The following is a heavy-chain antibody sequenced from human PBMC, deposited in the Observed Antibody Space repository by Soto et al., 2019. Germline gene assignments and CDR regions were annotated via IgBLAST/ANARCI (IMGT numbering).Heavy chain of an antibody. CDR2: ISRDGGTK. CDR1: GFTVSSYG. CDR3: TGEVASGY. D-gene: IGHD2-8*02. J-gene: IGHJ4*02. V-gene: IGHV3-30*03. Sequence: QVPLVESGGGVVQPGRSLRLSCAASGFTVSSYGMHWVRQAPGKGLEWVAVISRDGGTKYYADSVKGRFTISRDNSRNTLVLEMNSLRGGERAVYYCTGEVASGYWGQGTLVTVSS.